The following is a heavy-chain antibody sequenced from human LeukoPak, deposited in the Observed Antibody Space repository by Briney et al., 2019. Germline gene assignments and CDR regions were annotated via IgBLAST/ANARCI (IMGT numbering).Heavy chain of an antibody. Sequence: SETLSLTCAVYGGSFSGYYWSWIRQPPGKGLEWIGEINHSGSTNYNPSLKSRVTISVDTSKNQFSLKLSSVTAADTAVYYCATQSGSYPYYYYYMDVWGKGTTVTVSS. CDR2: INHSGST. CDR1: GGSFSGYY. D-gene: IGHD1-26*01. CDR3: ATQSGSYPYYYYYMDV. V-gene: IGHV4-34*01. J-gene: IGHJ6*03.